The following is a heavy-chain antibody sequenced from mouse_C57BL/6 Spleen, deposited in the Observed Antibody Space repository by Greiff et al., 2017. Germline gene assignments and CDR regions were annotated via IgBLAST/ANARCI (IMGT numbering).Heavy chain of an antibody. V-gene: IGHV1-4*01. CDR1: GYTFTSYT. Sequence: QVQLQQSGAELARPGASVKLSCKASGYTFTSYTMHWVKQRPGQGLEWIGYINPSSGYTKYNQKFKDKATLTADKSSSTAYMQLSSLPSEDSAVYYCERSTTVVQFDYWGKGTTLTVSS. J-gene: IGHJ2*01. D-gene: IGHD1-1*01. CDR3: ERSTTVVQFDY. CDR2: INPSSGYT.